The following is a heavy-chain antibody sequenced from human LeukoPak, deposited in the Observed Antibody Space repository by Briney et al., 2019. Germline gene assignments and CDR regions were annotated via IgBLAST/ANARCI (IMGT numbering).Heavy chain of an antibody. CDR2: ISSSSRTI. V-gene: IGHV3-48*04. CDR3: AMEGYSGNYPAY. Sequence: PGGSLRLSCAPSGFTFSTYSMNWVRQAPGKGLEWVSYISSSSRTIYYADSVKGRFTISRDNAKNSLYLQMNSLRAEDTAVYYCAMEGYSGNYPAYWGQGTLVTVSS. D-gene: IGHD1-26*01. J-gene: IGHJ4*02. CDR1: GFTFSTYS.